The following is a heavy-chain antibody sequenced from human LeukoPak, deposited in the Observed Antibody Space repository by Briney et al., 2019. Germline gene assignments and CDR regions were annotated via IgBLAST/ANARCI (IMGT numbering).Heavy chain of an antibody. D-gene: IGHD6-13*01. CDR3: ARVSPSSSWYGYFDY. CDR2: IFYSGTT. Sequence: SETLSLTCTVSGGSISSSGYYWGWVRQPPGEGLEWIGSIFYSGTTYYNPSLKSRVTISVDTSKNQFSLKLSSVTAADTAVYYCARVSPSSSWYGYFDYWGQGTLVTVSS. CDR1: GGSISSSGYY. J-gene: IGHJ4*02. V-gene: IGHV4-39*07.